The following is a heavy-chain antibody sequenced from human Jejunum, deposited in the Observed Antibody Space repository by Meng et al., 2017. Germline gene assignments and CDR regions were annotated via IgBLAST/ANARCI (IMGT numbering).Heavy chain of an antibody. J-gene: IGHJ4*02. V-gene: IGHV4-4*02. CDR2: VFHSGTP. CDR3: ASRPVGIRTYYFDC. Sequence: ASGPGLGKPSGSLSLPFAVSGGPITRTKWWSWVRQTPGKGLEWIGEVFHSGTPNYNPSLMSRLTMSVDKSKNQFSLNLTSVTAADTAVYYCASRPVGIRTYYFDCWGQGTLVTVSS. CDR1: GGPITRTKW. D-gene: IGHD2-21*01.